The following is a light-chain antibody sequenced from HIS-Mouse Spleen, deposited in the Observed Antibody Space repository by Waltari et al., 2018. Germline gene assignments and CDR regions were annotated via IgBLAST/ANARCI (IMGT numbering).Light chain of an antibody. J-gene: IGLJ2*01. CDR2: QDS. V-gene: IGLV3-1*01. CDR1: KLGDKY. Sequence: SYELTQPPSVSVSPGQTASITCPGDKLGDKYACWYQQKPGKSPVLVIYQDSKRPSGIPERFSGSNSGNTATLTISGTQAMDEADYYCQARDSSTVVFGGGTKLTVL. CDR3: QARDSSTVV.